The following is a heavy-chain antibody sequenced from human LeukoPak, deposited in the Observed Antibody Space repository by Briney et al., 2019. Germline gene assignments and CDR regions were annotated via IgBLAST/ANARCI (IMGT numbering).Heavy chain of an antibody. J-gene: IGHJ4*02. Sequence: SQTLSLTCTVSGGSISSGGYYWSWIRQPPGKGLEWIGYIYHSGSAYYNPSLKSRVTISVDRSKNQFSLKLSSVTAADTAVYYCARARDQLLTYFDYWGQGTLVTVSS. CDR2: IYHSGSA. CDR3: ARARDQLLTYFDY. CDR1: GGSISSGGYY. D-gene: IGHD2-2*01. V-gene: IGHV4-30-2*01.